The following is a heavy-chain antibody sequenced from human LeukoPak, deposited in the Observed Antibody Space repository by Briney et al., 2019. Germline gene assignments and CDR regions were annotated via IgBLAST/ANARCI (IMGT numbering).Heavy chain of an antibody. D-gene: IGHD2-8*01. CDR3: ARHGRMDYYMDV. Sequence: PSETLSLTCTVSGGSISSSSYYWGWLRQPPGKGLEWIGRIYYSGSTYYNPSLKSRVTISVDTSKNQFSLKLSSVTAADTAVYYCARHGRMDYYMDVWGKGTTVTVSS. CDR1: GGSISSSSYY. V-gene: IGHV4-39*01. J-gene: IGHJ6*03. CDR2: IYYSGST.